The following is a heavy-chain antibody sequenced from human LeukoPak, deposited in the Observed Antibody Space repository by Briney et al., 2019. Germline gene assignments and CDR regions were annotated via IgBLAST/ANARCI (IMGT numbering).Heavy chain of an antibody. CDR2: INPSGGST. J-gene: IGHJ3*02. D-gene: IGHD3-22*01. CDR1: GYTFTSYY. Sequence: ASVKVSCKASGYTFTSYYMHWVRQAPGQGLEWIGIINPSGGSTSYAQKFQGRVTMTRDTSTSTVYMELSGLRSEDTAVYYCARVKPNYYDSSAYGTFDIWGQGTMVTVSS. V-gene: IGHV1-46*01. CDR3: ARVKPNYYDSSAYGTFDI.